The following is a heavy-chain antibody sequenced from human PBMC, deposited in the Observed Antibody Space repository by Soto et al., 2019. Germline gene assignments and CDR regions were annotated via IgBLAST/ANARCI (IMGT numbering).Heavy chain of an antibody. CDR1: GFSFTSYW. CDR2: IYPGASDT. V-gene: IGHV5-51*01. CDR3: ARFMAAAGPRFYYYYYCMDV. D-gene: IGHD6-13*01. J-gene: IGHJ6*02. Sequence: GESLKISCKGSGFSFTSYWIGWVRQMPWKSLEWMGIIYPGASDTRYSPSFQGEVTISADKSISTAYLQWSSLRASYAAMYYCARFMAAAGPRFYYYYYCMDVWGRETTVTVSS.